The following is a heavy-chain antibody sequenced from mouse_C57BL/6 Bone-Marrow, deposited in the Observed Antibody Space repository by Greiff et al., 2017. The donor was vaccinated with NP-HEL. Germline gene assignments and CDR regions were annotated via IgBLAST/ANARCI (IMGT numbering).Heavy chain of an antibody. V-gene: IGHV1-82*01. Sequence: VKVVESGPELVKPGASVKISCKASGYAFSSSWMNWVKQRPGKGLEWIGRIYPGDGDTNYNGKFKGKATLTADKSSSTAYMQLSSLTSEDSAVYFCARWLQYWYFDVWGTGTTVTVSS. CDR1: GYAFSSSW. D-gene: IGHD2-2*01. CDR2: IYPGDGDT. J-gene: IGHJ1*03. CDR3: ARWLQYWYFDV.